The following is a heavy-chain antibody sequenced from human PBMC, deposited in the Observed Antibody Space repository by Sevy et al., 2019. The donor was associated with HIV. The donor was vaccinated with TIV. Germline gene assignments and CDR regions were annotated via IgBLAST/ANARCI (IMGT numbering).Heavy chain of an antibody. CDR2: ISAYNGNT. Sequence: ASVKVSCKASGYTFTSYGISWVRQAPGQGLEWMGWISAYNGNTNYAQKLQGRVTMTTDTSTSTAYMERRSLRSDDTAVYYWARCLNECLVLESDAFDIWGQGTMVTVSS. CDR1: GYTFTSYG. V-gene: IGHV1-18*04. D-gene: IGHD3-3*01. J-gene: IGHJ3*02. CDR3: ARCLNECLVLESDAFDI.